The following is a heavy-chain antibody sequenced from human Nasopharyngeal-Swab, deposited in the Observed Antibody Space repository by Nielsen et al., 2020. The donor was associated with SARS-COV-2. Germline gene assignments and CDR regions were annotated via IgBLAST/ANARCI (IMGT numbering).Heavy chain of an antibody. CDR2: IKQDGSEK. CDR1: GFTFSSYW. Sequence: GESLKISCAASGFTFSSYWMSWVRQAPGKGLEWVANIKQDGSEKYYVDSVKGRFTISRDNAKNSLYLQMNSLRAEDTAVYYCARVGGLRFLEWLLSDEYWCQGTLFTVSS. V-gene: IGHV3-7*01. J-gene: IGHJ4*02. D-gene: IGHD3-3*01. CDR3: ARVGGLRFLEWLLSDEY.